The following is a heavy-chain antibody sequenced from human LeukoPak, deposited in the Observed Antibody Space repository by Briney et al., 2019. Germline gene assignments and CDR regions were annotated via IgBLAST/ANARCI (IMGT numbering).Heavy chain of an antibody. V-gene: IGHV1-69*05. J-gene: IGHJ3*02. CDR2: SIPIFRTA. D-gene: IGHD3-22*01. CDR1: GYSLTSYA. Sequence: SVKVSCKASGYSLTSYAISWVRQAPGQGLEWMGRSIPIFRTANYAQKFQGRVTITTDESTSTAYMELSSLRSEDTAVYYCAREKEDSSGYYGHDALDIWGQGTMVTVSS. CDR3: AREKEDSSGYYGHDALDI.